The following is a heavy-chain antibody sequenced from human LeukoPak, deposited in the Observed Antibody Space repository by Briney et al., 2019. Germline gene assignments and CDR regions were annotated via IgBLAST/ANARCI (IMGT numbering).Heavy chain of an antibody. CDR1: GYTLTSYY. CDR2: INPSGGST. J-gene: IGHJ4*02. V-gene: IGHV1-46*01. Sequence: ASVKVSCKASGYTLTSYYLHWVRQAPGQGLEWMAIINPSGGSTSYAQKFQGRVTMTRDTSTSTVYMELSSLRSEDTAVYYCARDFRLIAAAAFDYWGQGTLVTVSS. D-gene: IGHD6-13*01. CDR3: ARDFRLIAAAAFDY.